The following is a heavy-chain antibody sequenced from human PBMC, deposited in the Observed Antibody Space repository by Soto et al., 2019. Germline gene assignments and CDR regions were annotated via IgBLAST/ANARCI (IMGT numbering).Heavy chain of an antibody. J-gene: IGHJ4*02. V-gene: IGHV3-23*01. CDR1: GFTFSNYA. D-gene: IGHD3-3*01. CDR2: ISGSGART. Sequence: GGSLRLSCAVSGFTFSNYAMSWVRQAPGKGLEWVTSISGSGARTYYADSVKGRITTSRDNSKNTLFLQVSSLRDEDTAVYYCARGDSYYEFGLECWGQGTLVTVSS. CDR3: ARGDSYYEFGLEC.